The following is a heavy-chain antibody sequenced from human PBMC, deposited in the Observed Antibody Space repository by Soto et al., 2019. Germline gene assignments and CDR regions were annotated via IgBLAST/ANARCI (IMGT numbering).Heavy chain of an antibody. J-gene: IGHJ4*02. CDR1: GFTFSSLW. V-gene: IGHV3-7*05. CDR2: IKEDGSVK. Sequence: EVQLLESGGDLVQPGGSLRLSCAASGFTFSSLWMTWVRQAPGKGLEWVANIKEDGSVKYYVDSVKGRFTISRDNAKNSLYLQMVGLRAEDTAVYYCARATRSPDFRGQGTLVTVSS. CDR3: ARATRSPDF.